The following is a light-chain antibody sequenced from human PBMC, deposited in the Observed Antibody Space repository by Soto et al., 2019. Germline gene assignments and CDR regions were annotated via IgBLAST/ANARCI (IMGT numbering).Light chain of an antibody. CDR3: QKYENSPLT. CDR2: RTS. CDR1: QSVGSSF. J-gene: IGKJ4*01. V-gene: IGKV3-20*01. Sequence: EIVLTQSPDTLSLSPGERATLSCRASQSVGSSFLAWYQQKPGQAPRLLIYRTSTRATGIPDRFTGSGSGTDFTLPISRLEPEDFAVYYCQKYENSPLTFGGGTKVEIK.